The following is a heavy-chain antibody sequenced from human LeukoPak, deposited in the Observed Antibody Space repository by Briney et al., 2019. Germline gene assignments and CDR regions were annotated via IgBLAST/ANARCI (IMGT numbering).Heavy chain of an antibody. V-gene: IGHV3-20*04. J-gene: IGHJ4*02. Sequence: GGSLRLSCAASGFIFSNSPMSWVRQAPGKGLEWVSGINWNGGSTGYADSVKGRFTISRDNAKTSLYLQMNSLRAEDTALYYCARDPPRSHSFDYWGQGTLVTVSS. CDR1: GFIFSNSP. CDR3: ARDPPRSHSFDY. CDR2: INWNGGST.